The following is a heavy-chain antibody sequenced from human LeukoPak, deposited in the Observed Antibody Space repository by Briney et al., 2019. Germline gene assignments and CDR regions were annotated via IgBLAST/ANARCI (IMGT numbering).Heavy chain of an antibody. Sequence: PGGTLRLSCAASGFIFSNHGMNWVRQAPGKGLEWLSGVSPPGGGTYHADSVKGRFTISRDDSKNTLSLQMNSLRVEDTAVYYCAKRGPGSPESGKYYFDYWGQGTLVTVSS. D-gene: IGHD3-10*01. CDR3: AKRGPGSPESGKYYFDY. J-gene: IGHJ4*02. V-gene: IGHV3-23*01. CDR2: VSPPGGGT. CDR1: GFIFSNHG.